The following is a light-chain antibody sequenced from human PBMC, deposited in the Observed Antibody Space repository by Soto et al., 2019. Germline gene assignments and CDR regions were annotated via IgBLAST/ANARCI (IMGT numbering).Light chain of an antibody. J-gene: IGLJ2*01. Sequence: QSVLTQPPSVSGAPGQRVTISCTGSSSNIGAGYDVHWYQQLPGAAPKLLIYVNSNRPSGVPDRFSGSKSGTSASLAITALQAEDEADYYCQSYDSSRSVVFGGGTKLTVL. CDR2: VNS. V-gene: IGLV1-40*01. CDR1: SSNIGAGYD. CDR3: QSYDSSRSVV.